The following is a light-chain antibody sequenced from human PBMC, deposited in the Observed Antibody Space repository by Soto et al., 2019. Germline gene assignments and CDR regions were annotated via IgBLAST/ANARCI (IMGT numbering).Light chain of an antibody. CDR2: DAS. Sequence: DIQMTQSPSTLSASVGDRVTISCRASQSVGSWLAWYQQKPGKAPKFLIYDASTLESGVPSRFSGSGSGTEFTLTIRSLQPDDFDTYYCQQYDNYPLTFGGGTKVDIK. CDR3: QQYDNYPLT. V-gene: IGKV1-5*01. CDR1: QSVGSW. J-gene: IGKJ4*01.